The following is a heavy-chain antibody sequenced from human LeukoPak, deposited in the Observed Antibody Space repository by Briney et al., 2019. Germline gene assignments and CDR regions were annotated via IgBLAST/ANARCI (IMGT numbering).Heavy chain of an antibody. Sequence: GGSLRLSCAASGFTFDDYGMSWVRQAPGKGLEWVSGISWSGGSTAYADSVKDRFTISRDNAKTSLYLQMNSLRAEDTALYYCARKIAAAGRAWWDAFDIWGQGTMVTVSS. V-gene: IGHV3-20*04. J-gene: IGHJ3*02. CDR1: GFTFDDYG. D-gene: IGHD6-13*01. CDR2: ISWSGGST. CDR3: ARKIAAAGRAWWDAFDI.